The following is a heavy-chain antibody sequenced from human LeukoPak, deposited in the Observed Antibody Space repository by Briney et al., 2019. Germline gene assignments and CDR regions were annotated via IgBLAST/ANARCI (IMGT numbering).Heavy chain of an antibody. Sequence: ASLKLSCNASGYTFTGYYMHWVRQAHGQGLELMGWINPNSGGTNYAQKFQGRVTMTRDTSISTAYMELSRLRSDDTAVYYCARETDITGTTFDYWGQGTLVTVFS. J-gene: IGHJ4*02. CDR1: GYTFTGYY. CDR2: INPNSGGT. CDR3: ARETDITGTTFDY. V-gene: IGHV1-2*02. D-gene: IGHD1-7*01.